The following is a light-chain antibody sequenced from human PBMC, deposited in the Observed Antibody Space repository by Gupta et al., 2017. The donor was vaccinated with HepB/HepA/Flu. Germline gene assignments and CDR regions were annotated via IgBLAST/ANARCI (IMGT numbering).Light chain of an antibody. CDR1: QSVNNNY. J-gene: IGKJ3*01. CDR2: GAS. Sequence: IVLTQSPGTLSLSPGERATLSCRASQSVNNNYIAWYQQKPGQAPRLLIYGASSRATGIPDRFSGSGSGTDFTLTISRLEPEDFAVFYCQQYGASPLTFGHGTKVDMK. V-gene: IGKV3-20*01. CDR3: QQYGASPLT.